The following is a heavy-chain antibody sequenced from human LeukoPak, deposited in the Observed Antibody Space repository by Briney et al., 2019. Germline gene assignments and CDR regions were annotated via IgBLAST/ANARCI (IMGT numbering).Heavy chain of an antibody. D-gene: IGHD1-7*01. J-gene: IGHJ4*02. CDR3: ARGTTPAAGAY. CDR2: IYYSGST. V-gene: IGHV4-39*01. Sequence: SETLSLTCSVSGGSVSSSYYWGWIRQPPGKRLEWIGSIYYSGSTYYSPSLKSRVTISVDTSKNQFSLKLSSATAADTAVYYCARGTTPAAGAYWGQGTLVTVSS. CDR1: GGSVSSSYY.